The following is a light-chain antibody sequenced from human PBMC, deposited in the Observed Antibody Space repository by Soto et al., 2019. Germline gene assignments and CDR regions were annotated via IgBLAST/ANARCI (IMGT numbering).Light chain of an antibody. CDR3: CSYGGSRAV. Sequence: QSALTQPASVSGSPGQSITISCTGTSSDVGSHNLVSWYQQHPGQAPKLMIYEVTKRPLGVSTRVSASKSGNTASLTSSGRQAEDEADYYCCSYGGSRAVFGGGTQLTVL. CDR2: EVT. CDR1: SSDVGSHNL. V-gene: IGLV2-23*02. J-gene: IGLJ7*01.